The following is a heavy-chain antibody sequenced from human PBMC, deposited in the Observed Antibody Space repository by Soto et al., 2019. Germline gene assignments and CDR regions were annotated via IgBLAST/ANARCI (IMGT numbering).Heavy chain of an antibody. V-gene: IGHV3-23*01. CDR2: ISGSGGST. CDR1: GFTFSSYA. J-gene: IGHJ4*02. Sequence: GGSLRLSCAASGFTFSSYAMSWVRQAPGKGLEWVSAISGSGGSTYYADSVKGRFTISRDNSKNTLYLQMNSLRAEDTAVYYCAGRYYDILTGYYILDYWGQGTLVTVSS. D-gene: IGHD3-9*01. CDR3: AGRYYDILTGYYILDY.